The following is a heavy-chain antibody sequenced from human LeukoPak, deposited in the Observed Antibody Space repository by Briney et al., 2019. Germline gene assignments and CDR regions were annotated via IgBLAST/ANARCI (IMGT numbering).Heavy chain of an antibody. Sequence: GGSLRLSCAASGFSFCSYWLHWGRQAPGKGLVWVSHIKSDGSSTSYADSVKGRFTISRDNAKNTLYLQMNSLRVEEAAVYYCATVGGVSGRAFDMWGQRTVVTVST. V-gene: IGHV3-74*01. CDR1: GFSFCSYW. CDR3: ATVGGVSGRAFDM. J-gene: IGHJ3*02. D-gene: IGHD2-8*01. CDR2: IKSDGSST.